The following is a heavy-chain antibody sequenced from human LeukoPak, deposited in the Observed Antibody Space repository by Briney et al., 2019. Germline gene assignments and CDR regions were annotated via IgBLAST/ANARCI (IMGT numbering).Heavy chain of an antibody. V-gene: IGHV1-2*02. CDR1: GYTFTGYY. CDR3: AREGYSSGNFDY. J-gene: IGHJ4*02. CDR2: INPNSGGT. D-gene: IGHD6-19*01. Sequence: ASVKVSCKASGYTFTGYYMHRVRQAPGQGLEWMGWINPNSGGTNYAQKFQGRVTMTRDTSISTAYMELSRLRSDDTAVYYCAREGYSSGNFDYWGQGTLVTVSS.